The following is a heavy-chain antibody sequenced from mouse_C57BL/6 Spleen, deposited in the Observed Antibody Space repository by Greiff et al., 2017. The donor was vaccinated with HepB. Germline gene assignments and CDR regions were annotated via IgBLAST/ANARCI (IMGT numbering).Heavy chain of an antibody. CDR2: ISDGGSYT. D-gene: IGHD1-1*01. CDR1: GFTFSSYA. V-gene: IGHV5-4*01. J-gene: IGHJ3*01. Sequence: VQLVESGGGLVKPGGSLKLSCAASGFTFSSYAMSWVRQTPEKRLEWVATISDGGSYTYYPDNVKGRFTISRDNAKNNLYLQMSHLKSEDTAMYYCARDNYYGSSPWFAYWGQGTLVTVSA. CDR3: ARDNYYGSSPWFAY.